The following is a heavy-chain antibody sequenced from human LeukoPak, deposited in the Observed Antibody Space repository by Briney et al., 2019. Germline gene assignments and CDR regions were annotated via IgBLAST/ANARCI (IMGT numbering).Heavy chain of an antibody. V-gene: IGHV5-51*01. J-gene: IGHJ4*02. CDR1: GYSFSSYW. CDR2: IYPGDSDT. Sequence: GESLQISCKGSGYSFSSYWIAWVRPMPGKGLEWMGIIYPGDSDTRYSPSFQGQVTISADKSINTAYLQWSSLKASDTAMYFCARRDGYYGSGSYYNFDYWGQGTLVTVSS. CDR3: ARRDGYYGSGSYYNFDY. D-gene: IGHD3-10*01.